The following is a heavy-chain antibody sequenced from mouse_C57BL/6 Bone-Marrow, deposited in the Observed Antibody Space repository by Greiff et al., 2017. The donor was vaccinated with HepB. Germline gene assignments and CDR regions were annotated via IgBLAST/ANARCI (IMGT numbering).Heavy chain of an antibody. J-gene: IGHJ4*01. CDR3: ARYGYYSNYGCAMDY. D-gene: IGHD2-5*01. CDR2: IYPGSGST. V-gene: IGHV1-55*01. Sequence: QVQLQQPGAELVKPGASVKMSCKASGYTFTSYWITWVKQRPGQGLEWIGDIYPGSGSTNYNEKFKSNATLTVDPSSSTAYMQLSSLTSEDSAVYYCARYGYYSNYGCAMDYWGQGTSVTVSS. CDR1: GYTFTSYW.